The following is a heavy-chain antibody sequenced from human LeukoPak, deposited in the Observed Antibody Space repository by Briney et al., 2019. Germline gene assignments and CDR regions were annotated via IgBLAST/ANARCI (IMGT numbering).Heavy chain of an antibody. J-gene: IGHJ4*02. V-gene: IGHV1-2*02. CDR3: ARGSWFGALLLGN. D-gene: IGHD3-10*01. Sequence: ASVKVSCKASGYTFTGYYMHWVRQAPGQGLEWMGWINPNSGGTNYAQKFQGRVTMTRDTSISTAYMELSRLRSDDTAVYYCARGSWFGALLLGNWGQGTLVSVSS. CDR1: GYTFTGYY. CDR2: INPNSGGT.